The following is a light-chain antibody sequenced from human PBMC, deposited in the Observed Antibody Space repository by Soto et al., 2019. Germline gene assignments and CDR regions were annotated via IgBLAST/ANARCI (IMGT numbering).Light chain of an antibody. V-gene: IGKV3-20*01. CDR3: QQYGSSPPIT. Sequence: EIVLAPSPGTLSLSPGERATLSCRARQSFNSIYLAWYQQKPGRAPRLLLYGASSRATGIPDRFSGSGSGTDLTLTISRLEPEDFAVYYCQQYGSSPPITFGQGTRVEIK. CDR2: GAS. J-gene: IGKJ5*01. CDR1: QSFNSIY.